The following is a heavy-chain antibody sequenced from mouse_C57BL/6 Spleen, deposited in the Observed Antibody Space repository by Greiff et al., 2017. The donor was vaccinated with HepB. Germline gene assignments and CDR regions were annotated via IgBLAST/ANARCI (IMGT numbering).Heavy chain of an antibody. Sequence: QVQLKQSGAELVRPGASVTLSCKASGYTFTDYEMHWVKQTPVHGLEWIGAIDPETGGTAYNQKFKGKAILTADKSSSTAYMELRSLTSEDSAVYYCTRNTYDYGSSPGDMDYWGQGTSVTVSS. CDR3: TRNTYDYGSSPGDMDY. V-gene: IGHV1-15*01. CDR2: IDPETGGT. CDR1: GYTFTDYE. D-gene: IGHD1-1*01. J-gene: IGHJ4*01.